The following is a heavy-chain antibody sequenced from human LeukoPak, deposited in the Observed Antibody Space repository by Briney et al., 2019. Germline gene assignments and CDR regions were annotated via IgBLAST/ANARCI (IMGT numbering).Heavy chain of an antibody. CDR2: IYYSGST. CDR3: ARSSVVVAAAPDFDY. Sequence: PSETLSLTCTVSGGSISSSSYYWGWIRQPPGKGLEWIGSIYYSGSTNYNPSLKSRVTISVDTSKNQFSLKLSSVTAADTAVYYCARSSVVVAAAPDFDYWGQGTLVTVSS. J-gene: IGHJ4*02. V-gene: IGHV4-39*07. D-gene: IGHD2-15*01. CDR1: GGSISSSSYY.